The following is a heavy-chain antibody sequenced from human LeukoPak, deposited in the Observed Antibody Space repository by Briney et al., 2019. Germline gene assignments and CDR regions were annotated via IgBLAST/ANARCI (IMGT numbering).Heavy chain of an antibody. CDR1: GGTFSSYA. CDR3: ARSPNSITIFGVDLYATPYYFDY. J-gene: IGHJ4*02. V-gene: IGHV1-69*05. D-gene: IGHD3-3*01. Sequence: SVKVSCKASGGTFSSYAISWVRQAPGQGLEWMGRIIPIFGTANYAQKFQGRVTITTDESTSTAYMELSSLRSEDTAVYYCARSPNSITIFGVDLYATPYYFDYWGQGTPVTVSS. CDR2: IIPIFGTA.